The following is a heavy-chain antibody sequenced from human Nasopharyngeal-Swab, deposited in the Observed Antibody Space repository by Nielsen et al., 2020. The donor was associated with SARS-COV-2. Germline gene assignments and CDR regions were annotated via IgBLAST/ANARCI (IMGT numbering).Heavy chain of an antibody. D-gene: IGHD3-10*01. CDR1: GFTFSTYA. V-gene: IGHV3-74*01. CDR2: INEDGRRT. J-gene: IGHJ4*02. Sequence: GESLKISCAASGFTFSTYAMTWVRQAPGKGLVWVSRINEDGRRTDYADSVKGRFTISRDNAKNTLYLQMNSLRVDDTAVYYCAILRGGIDYWGQGTLVTVSS. CDR3: AILRGGIDY.